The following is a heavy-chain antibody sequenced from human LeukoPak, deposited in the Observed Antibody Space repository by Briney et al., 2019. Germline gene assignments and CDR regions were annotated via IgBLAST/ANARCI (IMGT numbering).Heavy chain of an antibody. CDR2: ISYDGSNK. J-gene: IGHJ2*01. V-gene: IGHV3-30*18. Sequence: GRSLRLSCAASGFTFSSYGMHWVRQAPGKGLEWVAVISYDGSNKYYADSVKGRFTISRDNSKNTLYLQMNSLRAEDTAVYYCAKQVVGATRYFDLWGRGTLVTVSS. D-gene: IGHD2-15*01. CDR3: AKQVVGATRYFDL. CDR1: GFTFSSYG.